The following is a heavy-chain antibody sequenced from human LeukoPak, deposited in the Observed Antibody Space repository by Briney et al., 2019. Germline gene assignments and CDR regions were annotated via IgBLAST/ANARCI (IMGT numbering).Heavy chain of an antibody. Sequence: PGGSLRLSCAVSEFTFNRYWMSWGRKAPGQGLELVANIKHDGSEAHYVDSVKGRFTISRDNAKNSLSLQMNSLNVDDTGVYFCTRDALFGSGRAHLDFWSQGTLVSVSS. D-gene: IGHD3-10*01. CDR2: IKHDGSEA. CDR3: TRDALFGSGRAHLDF. J-gene: IGHJ4*02. V-gene: IGHV3-7*04. CDR1: EFTFNRYW.